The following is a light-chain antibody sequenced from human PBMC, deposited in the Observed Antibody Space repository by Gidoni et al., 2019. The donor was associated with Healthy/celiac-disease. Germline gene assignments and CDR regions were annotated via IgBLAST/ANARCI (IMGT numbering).Light chain of an antibody. J-gene: IGKJ5*01. V-gene: IGKV3-11*01. CDR3: QQRSNWPPST. Sequence: IVLTQSPATLSLSPGARATLSCRASQSVSSYLAWYQQKPGQAPRLLIYDASNRATGIPARCSGSGSGTDFTLTISSIEPEDFAVYYCQQRSNWPPSTFGQGTRLEIK. CDR2: DAS. CDR1: QSVSSY.